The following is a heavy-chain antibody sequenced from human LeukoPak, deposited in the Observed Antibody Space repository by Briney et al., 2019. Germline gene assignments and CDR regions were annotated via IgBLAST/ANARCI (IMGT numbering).Heavy chain of an antibody. Sequence: SETLSLTCAVYGGSFSGYYWSWIRQPPGKGLEWIGEINHSGSTNYNPSLKSRVTISVDTSKNQFSLKLSSVTAADTAVYYCARGGYCSSTSCHAWAPPLDYWGQGTLVTVSS. V-gene: IGHV4-34*01. CDR1: GGSFSGYY. J-gene: IGHJ4*02. CDR2: INHSGST. D-gene: IGHD2-2*01. CDR3: ARGGYCSSTSCHAWAPPLDY.